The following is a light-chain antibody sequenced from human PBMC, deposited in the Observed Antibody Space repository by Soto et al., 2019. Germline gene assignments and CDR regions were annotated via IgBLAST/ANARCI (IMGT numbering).Light chain of an antibody. J-gene: IGKJ1*01. CDR1: QSISSY. V-gene: IGKV1-39*01. CDR2: AAS. CDR3: QQSYSTPVT. Sequence: KSQSPSSLSASVGDRVTITCRASQSISSYLNWYQQKPGKAPKLLIYAASSLQSGVPSRFSGSGSGTDFTLTISSLQPEDFATYYCQQSYSTPVTFGQGTK.